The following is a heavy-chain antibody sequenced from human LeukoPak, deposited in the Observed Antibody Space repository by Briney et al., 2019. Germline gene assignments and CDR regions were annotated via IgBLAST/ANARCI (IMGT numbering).Heavy chain of an antibody. CDR1: GGSISSYY. D-gene: IGHD1-26*01. V-gene: IGHV4-4*07. CDR3: ARHSPFASGSFNWFDP. Sequence: SETLSLTCAVSGGSISSYYWSWIRQPAGKGLEWIGRIYTSGSTNYNPSLKSRVTISVDTSKNQFSLKLSSVTAADTAVYYCARHSPFASGSFNWFDPWGQGTLVTVSS. J-gene: IGHJ5*02. CDR2: IYTSGST.